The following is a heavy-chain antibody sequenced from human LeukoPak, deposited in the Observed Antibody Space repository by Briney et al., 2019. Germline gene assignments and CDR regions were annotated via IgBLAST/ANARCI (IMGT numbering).Heavy chain of an antibody. CDR2: VYTSGKI. J-gene: IGHJ3*02. Sequence: SQTLSLTCTVSGGSISSGSSYWNWIRQPAGKGLEWIGRVYTSGKINYNPSLKSRVTISVDTSKNQFSLKLSSVTAADTAVYYCARGGELLVNVDAFDIWGQGTMVTVSS. V-gene: IGHV4-61*02. CDR1: GGSISSGSSY. CDR3: ARGGELLVNVDAFDI. D-gene: IGHD1-26*01.